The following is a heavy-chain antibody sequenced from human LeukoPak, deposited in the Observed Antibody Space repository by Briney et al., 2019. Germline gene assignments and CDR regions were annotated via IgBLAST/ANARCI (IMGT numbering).Heavy chain of an antibody. Sequence: ASVKVSCKASGYTFTSYDNNWVRQATGQGLEWMGWMNPNSGNTGYAQKFQGRVTMTRNTSISTAYVELSSLRSEDTAVYYCARGDSSSWDGGSFDYWGQGTLVTVSS. CDR2: MNPNSGNT. CDR1: GYTFTSYD. CDR3: ARGDSSSWDGGSFDY. J-gene: IGHJ4*02. V-gene: IGHV1-8*01. D-gene: IGHD6-13*01.